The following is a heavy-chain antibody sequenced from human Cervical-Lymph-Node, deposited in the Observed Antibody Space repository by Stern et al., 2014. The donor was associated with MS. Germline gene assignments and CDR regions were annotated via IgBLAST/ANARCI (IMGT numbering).Heavy chain of an antibody. CDR1: GFPFSSYG. Sequence: VQLVESGGGVVQPGRSLRLSCAASGFPFSSYGMHWVRPAPGKGLEWVAVISYDGSNNYSADSVKGRFTISRDNSKNTLYLQMNSLRAEDTAVYYCAKLGYCSGGSCYEDFDYWGQGTLVTVSS. CDR2: ISYDGSNN. CDR3: AKLGYCSGGSCYEDFDY. V-gene: IGHV3-30*18. J-gene: IGHJ4*02. D-gene: IGHD2-15*01.